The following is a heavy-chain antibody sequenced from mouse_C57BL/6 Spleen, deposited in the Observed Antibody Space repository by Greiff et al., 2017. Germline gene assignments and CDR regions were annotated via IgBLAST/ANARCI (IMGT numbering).Heavy chain of an antibody. Sequence: QVQLQQPGAELVKPGASVKLSCKASGYTFTSYWMHWVKQRPGQGLEWIGMIHPNSGSTNYNEKFKSKATLTVDKSSSTAYMQLSSLTSEDSAVYYCAKTIATVVAHYYAMDYWGQGTSGTVSS. CDR3: AKTIATVVAHYYAMDY. J-gene: IGHJ4*01. V-gene: IGHV1-64*01. CDR1: GYTFTSYW. D-gene: IGHD1-1*01. CDR2: IHPNSGST.